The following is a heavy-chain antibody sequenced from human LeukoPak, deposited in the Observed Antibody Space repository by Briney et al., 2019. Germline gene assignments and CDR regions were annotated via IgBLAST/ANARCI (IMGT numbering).Heavy chain of an antibody. CDR1: GYTFTSYG. D-gene: IGHD3-10*01. J-gene: IGHJ5*02. CDR3: ARDGLFYGSGSYVWFDP. CDR2: ISACNGNT. V-gene: IGHV1-18*01. Sequence: GASVKVSCKASGYTFTSYGINWVRQAPGQGLEWMGWISACNGNTNYAQNLQGRVSMTTDTYTSTAYMELRSLRSEDTAVYYCARDGLFYGSGSYVWFDPWGQGTLVTVSS.